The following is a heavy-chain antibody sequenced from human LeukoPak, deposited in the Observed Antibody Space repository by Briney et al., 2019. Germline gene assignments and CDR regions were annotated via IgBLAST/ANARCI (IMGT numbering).Heavy chain of an antibody. CDR2: INPSGGST. D-gene: IGHD3-22*01. CDR1: GYTFTSYY. V-gene: IGHV1-46*01. CDR3: ARDLPYYYDSSGYFHSDY. Sequence: ASVKVSCKASGYTFTSYYMHWVRQAPGQGLEWMGIINPSGGSTSYAQKFQGRVTMTRDTSTSTVYMELSSLRSEDTAVYYCARDLPYYYDSSGYFHSDYWGQGTLVTVSS. J-gene: IGHJ4*02.